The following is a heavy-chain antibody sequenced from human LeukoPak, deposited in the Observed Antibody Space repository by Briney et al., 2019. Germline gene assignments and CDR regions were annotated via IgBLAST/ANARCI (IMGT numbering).Heavy chain of an antibody. CDR2: IYYTGST. D-gene: IGHD6-13*01. V-gene: IGHV4-31*03. CDR1: GASISRGCYY. J-gene: IGHJ4*02. CDR3: ARSRRSWPFDY. Sequence: SQTLALTCTVSGASISRGCYYWDWIREHPGNGLRWLSHIYYTGSTSYTTSLTSRVTIPVDTSKNQFSLKLSSLTAADAAVYYCARSRRSWPFDYWGQGTLVTVSS.